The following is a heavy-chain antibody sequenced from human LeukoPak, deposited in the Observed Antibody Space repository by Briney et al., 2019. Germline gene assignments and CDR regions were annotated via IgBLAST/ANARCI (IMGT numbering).Heavy chain of an antibody. CDR1: GGSFSGYY. CDR2: INHSGST. CDR3: ARISVVTQGVFDY. D-gene: IGHD3-22*01. Sequence: SETLSLTCAVYGGSFSGYYWSWIRQPPGKGLEWIGEINHSGSTNYNPSLKSRVTISVDTSKNQFSLKLSSVTAADTAVYYCARISVVTQGVFDYWGQGTLVTVSS. J-gene: IGHJ4*02. V-gene: IGHV4-34*01.